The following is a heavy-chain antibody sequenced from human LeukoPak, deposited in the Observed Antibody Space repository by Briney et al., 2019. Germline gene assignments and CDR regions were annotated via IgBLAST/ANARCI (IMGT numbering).Heavy chain of an antibody. V-gene: IGHV1-2*02. CDR3: ARDRDYYGSGSFDY. CDR2: INPNSGAT. J-gene: IGHJ4*02. CDR1: GYIFTDYY. D-gene: IGHD3-10*01. Sequence: ASVKVSCKASGYIFTDYYMHWVRQAPGQGLEYMGWINPNSGATSYVQKFQGRVTMTRDTSISTAYMELSRLRSDDTAVYYCARDRDYYGSGSFDYWGQGTLVTVSS.